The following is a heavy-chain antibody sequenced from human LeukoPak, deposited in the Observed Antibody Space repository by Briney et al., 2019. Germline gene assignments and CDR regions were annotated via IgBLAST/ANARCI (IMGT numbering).Heavy chain of an antibody. J-gene: IGHJ4*02. V-gene: IGHV4-34*01. Sequence: QASETLSLTCAVYGGSFSGYYWSWIRQPPGKGLEWIGEINHSGSTNYNPSLKSRVTMSVDTSKNQFSLKLSSVTAADTAVYYCARAMNSSSSGRYYFDYWGQGTLVTVSS. CDR1: GGSFSGYY. CDR3: ARAMNSSSSGRYYFDY. D-gene: IGHD6-6*01. CDR2: INHSGST.